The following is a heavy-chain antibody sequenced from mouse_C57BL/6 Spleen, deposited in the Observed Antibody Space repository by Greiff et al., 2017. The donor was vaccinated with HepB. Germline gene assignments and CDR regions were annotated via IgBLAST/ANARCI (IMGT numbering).Heavy chain of an antibody. V-gene: IGHV1-52*01. D-gene: IGHD1-1*01. J-gene: IGHJ2*01. CDR3: ARATVVARYYFDY. CDR2: IDPSDSET. Sequence: QVQLKQPGAELVRPGSSVKLSCKASGYTFTSYWMHWVKQRPIQGLEWIGNIDPSDSETHYNQKFKDKATLTVDKSSSTAYMQLSSLTSEDSAVYYCARATVVARYYFDYWGQGTTLTVSS. CDR1: GYTFTSYW.